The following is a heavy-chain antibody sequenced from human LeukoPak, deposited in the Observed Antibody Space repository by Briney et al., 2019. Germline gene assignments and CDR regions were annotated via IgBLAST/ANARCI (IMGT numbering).Heavy chain of an antibody. Sequence: GGSLRLSCAASGFTFSSYGMHWVRQAPGKGLEWVAFIRYDGSNKYYADSVKGRFTISRDNSKNTLYLQMNSLRAEDTAVYYCAKDQARIAASPGGFDYWGQGTLVTVSS. CDR1: GFTFSSYG. V-gene: IGHV3-30*02. CDR3: AKDQARIAASPGGFDY. J-gene: IGHJ4*02. D-gene: IGHD2-15*01. CDR2: IRYDGSNK.